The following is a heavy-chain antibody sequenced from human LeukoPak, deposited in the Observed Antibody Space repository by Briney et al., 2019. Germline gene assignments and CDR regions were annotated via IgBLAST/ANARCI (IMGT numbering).Heavy chain of an antibody. CDR1: GYTFSNYD. D-gene: IGHD4-17*01. Sequence: WASVKVSCKASGYTFSNYDINWVRQATGQGLEWMGWMNPHSGNTDYAQKFQGRVTMTRNTSISTAYMELNSLRSEDTAVYYCARVRDYGDYGWRDYYYGMDVWGQGTTVTVSS. CDR3: ARVRDYGDYGWRDYYYGMDV. J-gene: IGHJ6*02. CDR2: MNPHSGNT. V-gene: IGHV1-8*01.